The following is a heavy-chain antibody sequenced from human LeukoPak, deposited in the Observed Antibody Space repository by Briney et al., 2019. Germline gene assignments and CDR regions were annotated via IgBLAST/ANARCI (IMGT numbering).Heavy chain of an antibody. CDR1: GGTFTHYV. Sequence: SVKVSCKASGGTFTHYVISWVRQAPGQGLEWMRGIAPISGTPMYAQRFQGRVSITADTSTDTAYMEMSSLTSEDTAVYYCAREGEYYSESGNLVDASDVWGQGTMVTVSA. J-gene: IGHJ3*01. D-gene: IGHD3-10*01. CDR3: AREGEYYSESGNLVDASDV. V-gene: IGHV1-69*06. CDR2: IAPISGTP.